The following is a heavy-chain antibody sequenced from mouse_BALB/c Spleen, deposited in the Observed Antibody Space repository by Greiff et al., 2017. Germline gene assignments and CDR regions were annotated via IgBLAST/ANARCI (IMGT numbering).Heavy chain of an antibody. CDR3: VRAWDFDY. V-gene: IGHV2-9-2*01. CDR2: IWTGGGT. D-gene: IGHD4-1*01. CDR1: GFSLTSYD. Sequence: VQLQQSGPGLVAPSQSLSITCTVSGFSLTSYDISWIRQPPGKGLEWLGVIWTGGGTNYNSAFMSRLSISKDNSKSHVFLKMNSLQTDDTAIYYCVRAWDFDYWGQGTTLTVSS. J-gene: IGHJ2*01.